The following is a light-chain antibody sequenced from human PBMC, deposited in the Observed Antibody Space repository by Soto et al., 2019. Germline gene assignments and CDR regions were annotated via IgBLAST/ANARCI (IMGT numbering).Light chain of an antibody. V-gene: IGLV2-23*01. J-gene: IGLJ1*01. CDR3: CSYAGSSPYV. CDR2: EGS. CDR1: SSDVGSYNL. Sequence: QSVLTQPASVSGSPGQSITISCTGTSSDVGSYNLVSWYQQHPGKAPKLMIYEGSKRPSGVSNRFSGSKSGNTASLTISGLQAGDEADYYCCSYAGSSPYVFGTGTKLTVL.